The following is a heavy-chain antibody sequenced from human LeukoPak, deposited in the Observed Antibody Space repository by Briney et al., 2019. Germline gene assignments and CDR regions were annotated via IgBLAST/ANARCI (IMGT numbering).Heavy chain of an antibody. CDR2: IYYSGST. D-gene: IGHD2-2*01. V-gene: IGHV4-30-4*01. CDR3: ARGYIVVVPAATADDAFDI. Sequence: SQTLSLTCTVSGGSISSGDYYWSWIRQPPGKGLEWIGYIYYSGSTYYNPSLKSRVTISADTSKNQFSLKLSSVTAADTAVYYCARGYIVVVPAATADDAFDIWGQGTMVTVSS. CDR1: GGSISSGDYY. J-gene: IGHJ3*02.